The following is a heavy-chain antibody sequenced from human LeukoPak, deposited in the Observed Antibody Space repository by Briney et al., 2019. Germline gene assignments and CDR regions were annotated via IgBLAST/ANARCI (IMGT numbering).Heavy chain of an antibody. J-gene: IGHJ4*02. CDR1: GFTLDDYT. Sequence: PGGSLRLSCAASGFTLDDYTMHWVRQAQGKGLEWVSLISWDGGKTNYADSVKGRTTISRDNSKNSLYLQMNSLRTEDTALYYCAKDPYYYGSGSYCDYWGQGTLVTVSS. CDR3: AKDPYYYGSGSYCDY. V-gene: IGHV3-43*01. CDR2: ISWDGGKT. D-gene: IGHD3-10*01.